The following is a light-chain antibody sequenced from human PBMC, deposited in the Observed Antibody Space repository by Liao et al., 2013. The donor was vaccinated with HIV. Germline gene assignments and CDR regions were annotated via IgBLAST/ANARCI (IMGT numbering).Light chain of an antibody. CDR3: QVWDSSGDHWV. Sequence: SYALTQQPSVSVAPGKTARITCGGNNTGSKTVHWSQQKPGQAPVVVIYYDSDRPSGIPERFSGSNSGNTATLTISRVEAGDEADYYCQVWDSSGDHWVFGGGTKLTVL. J-gene: IGLJ3*02. CDR2: YDS. CDR1: NTGSKT. V-gene: IGLV3-21*01.